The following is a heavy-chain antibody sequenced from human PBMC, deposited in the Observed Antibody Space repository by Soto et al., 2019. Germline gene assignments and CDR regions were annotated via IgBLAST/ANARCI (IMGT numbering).Heavy chain of an antibody. CDR1: GYTFTSYY. CDR3: ARDLASKNQIWENYCMGV. V-gene: IGHV1-46*01. J-gene: IGHJ6*02. CDR2: INPSGGST. Sequence: ASVKVSCKASGYTFTSYYMHWVRQAPGQGLEWMGIINPSGGSTSYAQKFQGRVTMTRDTSTSTVYMELSSLRSEDTAVYYCARDLASKNQIWENYCMGVLGQGTTVTVSS. D-gene: IGHD3-16*01.